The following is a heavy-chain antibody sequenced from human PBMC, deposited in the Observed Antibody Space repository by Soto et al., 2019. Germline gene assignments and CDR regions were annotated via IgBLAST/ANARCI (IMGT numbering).Heavy chain of an antibody. J-gene: IGHJ4*02. V-gene: IGHV2-5*02. CDR2: IYWDDDK. CDR3: AHRVLRTVFGLVTTTAIYFDF. Sequence: QITLNESGPTQVKPRQTLTLTCTFSGFSLTTSGVGVGWIRQSPAMAPEGLALIYWDDDKRYSPSLKSRLTITKDTSKNQVVLTMADLDPADTATYYCAHRVLRTVFGLVTTTAIYFDFWGQGTPVAVSS. D-gene: IGHD3-3*01. CDR1: GFSLTTSGVG.